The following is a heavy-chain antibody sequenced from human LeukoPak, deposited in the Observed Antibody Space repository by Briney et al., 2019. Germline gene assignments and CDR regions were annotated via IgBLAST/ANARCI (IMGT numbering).Heavy chain of an antibody. D-gene: IGHD6-6*01. CDR3: ARGGSTSSSSHFHR. J-gene: IGHJ1*01. Sequence: GGSLRLSCAASGFTFSTYSMNWVRQAPGKWLEWVSSISGSSSFIYYADSVKGRFTISRDNAKNSLYLQMNSLRGEDTAVYYCARGGSTSSSSHFHRWGQGTLVTVSS. CDR2: ISGSSSFI. CDR1: GFTFSTYS. V-gene: IGHV3-21*01.